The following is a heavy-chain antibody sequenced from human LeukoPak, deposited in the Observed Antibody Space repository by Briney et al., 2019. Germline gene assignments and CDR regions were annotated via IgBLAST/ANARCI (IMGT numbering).Heavy chain of an antibody. Sequence: GGSLRLSCAASGFTFSSYAMHWVRQAPGKGLEWVAVISYDGSNKYYADSVKGRFTISRDNSKNTLYLQMNSLRAEDTAVYYCARPHYDFWSGYTLAATSSFDYWGQRTLVTVSS. CDR3: ARPHYDFWSGYTLAATSSFDY. CDR1: GFTFSSYA. J-gene: IGHJ4*02. V-gene: IGHV3-30-3*01. CDR2: ISYDGSNK. D-gene: IGHD3-3*01.